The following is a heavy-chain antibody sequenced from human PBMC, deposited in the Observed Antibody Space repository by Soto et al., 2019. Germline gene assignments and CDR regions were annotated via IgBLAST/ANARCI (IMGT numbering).Heavy chain of an antibody. V-gene: IGHV5-51*01. J-gene: IGHJ6*03. CDR2: IYPGDSHT. CDR1: GYSFTTYW. CDR3: ARLTNFYYRDV. Sequence: GESLKISCQGSGYSFTTYWLAWVRQTPAKGLEWMGIIYPGDSHTKYNPSFQGQVTISADTSISTAYLQWSSLKASDTAMYYCARLTNFYYRDVWGKGSTVIVSS.